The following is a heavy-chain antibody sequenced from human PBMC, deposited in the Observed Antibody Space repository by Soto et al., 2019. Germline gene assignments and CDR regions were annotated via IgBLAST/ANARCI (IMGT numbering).Heavy chain of an antibody. CDR3: VKDDGGSPSTPPL. J-gene: IGHJ4*02. V-gene: IGHV3-23*01. CDR2: ISGSGDRT. Sequence: EVQLLESGGGLVQPGGSLRLSCAASGITISNYPMSWVRQAPGKGLEWVSGISGSGDRTYYADSAKGRFTISKDISKNSLSLQVDSLGVDDTAVYCCVKDDGGSPSTPPLWGQGTLVTVSS. D-gene: IGHD3-10*01. CDR1: GITISNYP.